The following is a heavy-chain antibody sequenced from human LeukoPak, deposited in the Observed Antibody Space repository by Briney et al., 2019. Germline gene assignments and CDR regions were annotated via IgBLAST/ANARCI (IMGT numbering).Heavy chain of an antibody. CDR3: ARDVPAYCGGDCYGSNDY. V-gene: IGHV3-21*01. CDR2: ISSSSSYI. Sequence: PGGSLRLSCAASGFTFSSYSMNWVRQAPGKGLEWVSSISSSSSYIYYADSVKGRFTISRDNAKNSLYLQMNSLRAEDTAVYYCARDVPAYCGGDCYGSNDYWGQGTLVTVSS. D-gene: IGHD2-21*02. J-gene: IGHJ4*02. CDR1: GFTFSSYS.